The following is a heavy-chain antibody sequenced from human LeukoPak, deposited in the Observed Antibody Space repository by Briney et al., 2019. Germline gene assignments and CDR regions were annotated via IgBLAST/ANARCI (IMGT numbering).Heavy chain of an antibody. V-gene: IGHV1-46*01. CDR2: INPSGGST. D-gene: IGHD1-26*01. Sequence: ASVKVSCKASGYAFTGYYMHWMRQAPGQGLEWMGIINPSGGSTSYAQKFQGRVTMTRDTSTTTVYMELSSLRSEDTAVYYCARDVGATLLIDYWGPGTLVTVSS. J-gene: IGHJ4*02. CDR3: ARDVGATLLIDY. CDR1: GYAFTGYY.